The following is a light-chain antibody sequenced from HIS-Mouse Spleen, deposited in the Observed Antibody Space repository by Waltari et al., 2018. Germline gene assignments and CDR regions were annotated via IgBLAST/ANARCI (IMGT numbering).Light chain of an antibody. V-gene: IGLV3-1*01. CDR1: KLGDKS. J-gene: IGLJ2*01. CDR2: QDS. CDR3: QAWDSSTVV. Sequence: SYELTQPPSVSVSPGQTASIPCSGDKLGDKSACWYPQKPGPSPVLVIYQDSKRPSGIPERFSGSNSGNTATLTISGTQAMDEADYYCQAWDSSTVVFGGGTKLTVL.